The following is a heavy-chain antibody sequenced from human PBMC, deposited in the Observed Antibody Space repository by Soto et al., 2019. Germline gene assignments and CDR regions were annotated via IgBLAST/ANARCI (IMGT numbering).Heavy chain of an antibody. D-gene: IGHD5-12*01. J-gene: IGHJ3*02. Sequence: PSETLSLTCAVYGGSFSGYYWSWIRQPPGKGLEWIGSVTHSGVTNYNPSLKSRVTISADTSKYQFSLKLRSVTAADTAIYYCARAFHKWIVGVFEIWGQGTMVPVSS. CDR3: ARAFHKWIVGVFEI. V-gene: IGHV4-34*01. CDR1: GGSFSGYY. CDR2: VTHSGVT.